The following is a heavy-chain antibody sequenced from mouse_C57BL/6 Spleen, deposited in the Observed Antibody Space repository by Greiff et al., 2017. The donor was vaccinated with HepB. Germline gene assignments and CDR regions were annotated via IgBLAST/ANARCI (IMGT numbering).Heavy chain of an antibody. V-gene: IGHV7-3*01. CDR3: ARSATGWYFDV. CDR2: IRNKANGYTT. J-gene: IGHJ1*03. D-gene: IGHD4-1*02. CDR1: GFTFTDYY. Sequence: EVKLVESGGGLVQPGGSLSLSCAASGFTFTDYYMSWVRQPPGKALEWLGFIRNKANGYTTEYSASVKGRFTISRDNSQSILYLQMNALRAEDSATYYCARSATGWYFDVWGTGTTVTVSS.